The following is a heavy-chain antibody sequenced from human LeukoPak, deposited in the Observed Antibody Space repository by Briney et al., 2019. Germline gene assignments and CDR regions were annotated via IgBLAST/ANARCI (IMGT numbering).Heavy chain of an antibody. CDR2: IYYSGST. CDR1: GGSISSYY. CDR3: ARHRYWYFDL. V-gene: IGHV4-59*08. Sequence: SETLSLTCTVSGGSISSYYWSWIRQPPGKGLEWIGYIYYSGSTNYNPPLKSRVTISVDTSKNQFSLKLSSVTAADTAVYYCARHRYWYFDLWGRGTLVTVSS. J-gene: IGHJ2*01.